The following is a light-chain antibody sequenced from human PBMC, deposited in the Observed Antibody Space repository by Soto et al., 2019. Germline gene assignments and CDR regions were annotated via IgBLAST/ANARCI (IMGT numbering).Light chain of an antibody. J-gene: IGKJ4*01. V-gene: IGKV3-20*01. CDR1: QSVSSSY. CDR2: GAS. Sequence: EIVLTQSPGTLSLSPGERATLSCRASQSVSSSYLAWYQQKPGQAPRLLIYGASSRATGIPDRFSGSGAAPDFTLTISRLEAADFSVYYWHHYHSSSLTGRGGTKVEIK. CDR3: HHYHSSSLT.